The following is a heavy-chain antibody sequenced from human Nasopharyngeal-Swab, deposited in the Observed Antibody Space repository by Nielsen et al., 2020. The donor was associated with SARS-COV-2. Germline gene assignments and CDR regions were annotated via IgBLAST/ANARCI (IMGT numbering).Heavy chain of an antibody. J-gene: IGHJ4*02. Sequence: GSLRLSCAVYGGSFSGYYWSWIRQPPGKGLEWIGEINHSGSTNYNPSLKSRVTISVDTSKNQFSLKLSPVTAADTAVYYCARVSGIAARRSHFDYWGQGTLVTVSS. V-gene: IGHV4-34*01. CDR3: ARVSGIAARRSHFDY. CDR1: GGSFSGYY. CDR2: INHSGST. D-gene: IGHD6-6*01.